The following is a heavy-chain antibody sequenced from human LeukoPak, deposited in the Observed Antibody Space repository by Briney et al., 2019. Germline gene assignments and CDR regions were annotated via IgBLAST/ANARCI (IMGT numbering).Heavy chain of an antibody. V-gene: IGHV5-51*01. CDR2: IYPGDSDT. D-gene: IGHD1-26*01. J-gene: IGHJ4*02. Sequence: GESLQISCQGSGYSFSTYWIGWVRQMPGKGLEWMGIIYPGDSDTRYSPSFQGQVTISADKSISTVYLQWSSLKASDTAMYYCARRMEGGEGIFNYWGQGTLVTVSS. CDR1: GYSFSTYW. CDR3: ARRMEGGEGIFNY.